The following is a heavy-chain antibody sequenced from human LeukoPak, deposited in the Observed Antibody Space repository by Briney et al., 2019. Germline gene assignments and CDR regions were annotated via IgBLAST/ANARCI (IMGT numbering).Heavy chain of an antibody. CDR3: AREGTYCSGGSCYSDFDP. CDR2: INPNSGDT. CDR1: GYTFTTYN. J-gene: IGHJ5*02. D-gene: IGHD2-15*01. Sequence: GASVKVSCKASGYTFTTYNINWVRQAPGQGLEWMGWINPNSGDTHYAQKFQGRVTMTRDTSISTAYMELSRLRSDDTAVYYCAREGTYCSGGSCYSDFDPWGQGTLVTVSS. V-gene: IGHV1-2*02.